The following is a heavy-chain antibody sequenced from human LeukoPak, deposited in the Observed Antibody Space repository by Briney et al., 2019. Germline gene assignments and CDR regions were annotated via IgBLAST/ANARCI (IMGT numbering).Heavy chain of an antibody. CDR1: GGSISSYY. CDR2: IYYSGST. CDR3: ARNDFWSGYPGY. D-gene: IGHD3-3*01. J-gene: IGHJ4*02. Sequence: PSETLSLTCTVSGGSISSYYWSWIRQPPGKGLEWIGYIYYSGSTNYNPSLKSRVTISVDTSKNQFSLKLSSVTAADTAVYYCARNDFWSGYPGYWGQGTLVTVSS. V-gene: IGHV4-59*08.